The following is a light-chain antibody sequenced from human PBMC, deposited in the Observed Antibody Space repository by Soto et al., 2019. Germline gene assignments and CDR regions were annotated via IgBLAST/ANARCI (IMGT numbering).Light chain of an antibody. J-gene: IGKJ2*01. CDR3: QQSYSTPDT. V-gene: IGKV1-39*01. CDR1: QSISSY. CDR2: AAS. Sequence: DIQMTQSPSSLSASVGDRVTITCRASQSISSYLNWYQQKPGKAPKLLIYAASSLQSGVPSRFSGSGSGTDFTLTISSLQPEEFATYYWQQSYSTPDTVGQGTKLEIK.